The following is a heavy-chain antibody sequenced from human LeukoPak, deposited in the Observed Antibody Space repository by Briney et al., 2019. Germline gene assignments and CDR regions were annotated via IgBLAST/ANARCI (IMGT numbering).Heavy chain of an antibody. J-gene: IGHJ4*02. CDR3: ARAPMGAAALY. V-gene: IGHV1-8*01. CDR2: MNPNSGNT. CDR1: GYTFTSYD. D-gene: IGHD6-13*01. Sequence: ASVKVSCKASGYTFTSYDINWVRQATGQGLEWMGWMNPNSGNTGYAQKFQGRVTMTRNTSISTAYMELSSLRSDDTAFYYCARAPMGAAALYWGQGTLVTVSS.